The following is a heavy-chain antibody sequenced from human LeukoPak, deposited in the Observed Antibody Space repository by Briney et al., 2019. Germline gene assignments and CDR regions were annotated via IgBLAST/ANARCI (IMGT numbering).Heavy chain of an antibody. CDR1: GYTFTSYG. J-gene: IGHJ4*02. V-gene: IGHV1-18*01. D-gene: IGHD3-22*01. Sequence: ASVKVSCKASGYTFTSYGISWVRQAPGQGVEWMGWISAYNGNTNYAQQLQGRVTMTTDTSTSTAYMELRSLRSDDTAVYYCARDRPYDSSGYPFDYWGQGTLVTVSS. CDR3: ARDRPYDSSGYPFDY. CDR2: ISAYNGNT.